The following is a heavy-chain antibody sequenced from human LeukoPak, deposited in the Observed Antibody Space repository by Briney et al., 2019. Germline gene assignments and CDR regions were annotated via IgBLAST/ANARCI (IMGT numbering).Heavy chain of an antibody. CDR3: ARGRYYYDSSGYYYVDDDY. J-gene: IGHJ4*02. CDR1: GGTFSSYA. V-gene: IGHV1-69*04. CDR2: IIPIFGIA. D-gene: IGHD3-22*01. Sequence: SVKVSCKASGGTFSSYAISWVLQAPGQGLEWMGRIIPIFGIANYAQKFQGRVTITADKSTSTAYMELSSLRSEDTAVYYCARGRYYYDSSGYYYVDDDYWGQGTLVTVSS.